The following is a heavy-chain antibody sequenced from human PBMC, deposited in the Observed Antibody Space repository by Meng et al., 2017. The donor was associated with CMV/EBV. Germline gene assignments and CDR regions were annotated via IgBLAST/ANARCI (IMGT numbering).Heavy chain of an antibody. J-gene: IGHJ4*02. CDR3: ARGGLYYYDSSGHFDY. D-gene: IGHD3-22*01. CDR1: GGPISSYY. Sequence: ESGPGQCNVSDTLAPPCTVSGGPISSYYWSWIRQPAGKGLEWIGRIYTSGSTNYNPSLKSRVTMSVDTSKNQFSLKLSSVTAADTAVYYCARGGLYYYDSSGHFDYWGQGTLVTVSS. CDR2: IYTSGST. V-gene: IGHV4-4*07.